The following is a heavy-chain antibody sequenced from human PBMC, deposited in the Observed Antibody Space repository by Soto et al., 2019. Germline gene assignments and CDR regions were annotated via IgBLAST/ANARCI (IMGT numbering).Heavy chain of an antibody. CDR2: IKQDGNKK. CDR3: AHTEVSGTRYSGRFDF. Sequence: LRLCCLASGFKFGIFWMSWVRQAPAEGLVGLTNIKQDGNKKFYVESVRGRFAIYGDNAKNYLYLQMDCLAAADTAIYYCAHTEVSGTRYSGRFDFWGQGTQVTVSS. D-gene: IGHD3-10*01. CDR1: GFKFGIFW. V-gene: IGHV3-7*01. J-gene: IGHJ5*01.